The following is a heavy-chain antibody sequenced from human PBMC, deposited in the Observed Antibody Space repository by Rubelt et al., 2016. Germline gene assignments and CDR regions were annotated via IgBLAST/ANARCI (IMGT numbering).Heavy chain of an antibody. Sequence: QVQLQQWGAGLLKPSETLSLTCAVYGGSFSGYYWSWIRQPPGKGLEWIGEINHSGSTNYNPSLKSRVTISVATSKNQFSLKLSSVTAADTAVYYCARGRYSSSWYRGAFDIWGQGTMVTVSS. D-gene: IGHD6-13*01. CDR2: INHSGST. CDR1: GGSFSGYY. CDR3: ARGRYSSSWYRGAFDI. V-gene: IGHV4-34*01. J-gene: IGHJ3*02.